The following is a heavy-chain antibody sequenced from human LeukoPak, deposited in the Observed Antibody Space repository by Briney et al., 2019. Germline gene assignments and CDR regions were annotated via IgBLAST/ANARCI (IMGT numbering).Heavy chain of an antibody. CDR2: ITASGTAM. CDR1: GFTFSSYS. D-gene: IGHD3-3*01. CDR3: ARSPNYDFWSGYWGYYFGY. V-gene: IGHV3-48*02. Sequence: PGGSLRLSCAASGFTFSSYSMNWVRQAPGKGLEWVSHITASGTAMFCADSVKGRFTISRDNAKNSLYLQMNSLRDEDTAVYYCARSPNYDFWSGYWGYYFGYWGQGTLVTVSS. J-gene: IGHJ4*02.